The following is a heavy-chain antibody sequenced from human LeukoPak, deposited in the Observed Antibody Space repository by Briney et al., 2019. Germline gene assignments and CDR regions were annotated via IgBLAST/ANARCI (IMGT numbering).Heavy chain of an antibody. Sequence: GGSLRLSCAGSGFTFNNYAMSWVRQAPGKGLEWVSGFAMIDDIIHYVDSVKGRFTISRDNSENMLYLQMNSLRAEDTAVYYCAKGFHSGSFNELDYWGQGTLVTVSS. V-gene: IGHV3-23*05. J-gene: IGHJ4*02. CDR3: AKGFHSGSFNELDY. D-gene: IGHD1-26*01. CDR1: GFTFNNYA. CDR2: FAMIDDII.